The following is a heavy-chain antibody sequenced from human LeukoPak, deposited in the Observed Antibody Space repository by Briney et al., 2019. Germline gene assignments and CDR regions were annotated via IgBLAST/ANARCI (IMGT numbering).Heavy chain of an antibody. CDR3: ARMGRGDQDWYFDL. D-gene: IGHD4-17*01. CDR1: GFTFSSYA. J-gene: IGHJ2*01. Sequence: GGSLRLSCAASGFTFSSYAMHWVRQAPGKGLEWVAVISYDGSNKYYADSVKGRFTISRDNSKNTLYLQMNSLRAEDTAVYYCARMGRGDQDWYFDLWGRGTLITVSS. V-gene: IGHV3-30*04. CDR2: ISYDGSNK.